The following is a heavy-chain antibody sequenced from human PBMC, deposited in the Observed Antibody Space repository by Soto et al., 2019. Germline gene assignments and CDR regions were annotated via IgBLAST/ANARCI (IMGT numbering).Heavy chain of an antibody. J-gene: IGHJ6*02. CDR3: ARDRVLVQGAWIGYDRDV. CDR1: GFSFSDNY. CDR2: IRTEAKSYTT. V-gene: IGHV3-72*01. D-gene: IGHD3-10*02. Sequence: EVQLVESGGGLVQPGGSLRLSCAASGFSFSDNYMDWVRQAPGKGLEWVGSIRTEAKSYTTDYAASVKGRFIISRDDSKTSLYLQMHSPKNEDPAVYYCARDRVLVQGAWIGYDRDVWCQGTTVTVSS.